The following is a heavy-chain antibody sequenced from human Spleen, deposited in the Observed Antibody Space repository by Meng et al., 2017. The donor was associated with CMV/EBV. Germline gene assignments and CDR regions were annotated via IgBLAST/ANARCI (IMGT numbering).Heavy chain of an antibody. D-gene: IGHD1-26*01. Sequence: ESLKISCAASGFTVSSNEMSWVRQAPGKGLEWVSHISSSGSYMYYADSLKGRVTVSRDNARNSLYLLMNSLRAEDTAIYYCARFVTGGSIDPFDVWGQGTMVTVSS. CDR2: ISSSGSYM. CDR1: GFTVSSNE. V-gene: IGHV3-21*01. CDR3: ARFVTGGSIDPFDV. J-gene: IGHJ3*01.